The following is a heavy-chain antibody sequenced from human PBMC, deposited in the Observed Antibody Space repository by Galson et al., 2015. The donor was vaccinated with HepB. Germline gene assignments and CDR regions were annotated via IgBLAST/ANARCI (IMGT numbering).Heavy chain of an antibody. Sequence: SLRLSCAASGFTFSSYSMNWVRQAPGKGLEWVSSISSSSSYIYYADSVKGRFTISRDNAKNSLYLQMNSLRAEDTAVYYCARDLGQQLESEYFQHWGQGTLVTVSS. CDR3: ARDLGQQLESEYFQH. J-gene: IGHJ1*01. V-gene: IGHV3-21*01. D-gene: IGHD6-13*01. CDR2: ISSSSSYI. CDR1: GFTFSSYS.